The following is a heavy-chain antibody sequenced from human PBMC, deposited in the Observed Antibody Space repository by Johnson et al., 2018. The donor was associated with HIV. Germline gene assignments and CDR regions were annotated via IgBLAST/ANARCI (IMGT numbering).Heavy chain of an antibody. V-gene: IGHV3-11*04. CDR3: ATRDPTYRPGAFDL. J-gene: IGHJ3*01. CDR1: GFTFSDYY. CDR2: ISSSGSTI. D-gene: IGHD1-14*01. Sequence: QVQLVESGGGLVKPGGSLRLSCAASGFTFSDYYMSWIRQAPGKGLESVSYISSSGSTIYYADSVKGRFIISRDNAKNSLYLQMNSLRAEDTAVYYCATRDPTYRPGAFDLWGQGTMVTVSS.